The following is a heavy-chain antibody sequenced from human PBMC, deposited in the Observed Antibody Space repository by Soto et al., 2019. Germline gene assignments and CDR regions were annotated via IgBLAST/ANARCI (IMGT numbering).Heavy chain of an antibody. CDR3: ARGLAWGDYYYGMDV. CDR2: IIPIFGTA. CDR1: GGTFSSYA. D-gene: IGHD3-16*01. Sequence: ASVKVSCKASGGTFSSYAISWVRQAPGQGLEWMGGIIPIFGTANYAQKFQGRVTITADKSTSTAYMELSSLRSEDTAVYYCARGLAWGDYYYGMDVWGQGTTVTVSS. V-gene: IGHV1-69*06. J-gene: IGHJ6*02.